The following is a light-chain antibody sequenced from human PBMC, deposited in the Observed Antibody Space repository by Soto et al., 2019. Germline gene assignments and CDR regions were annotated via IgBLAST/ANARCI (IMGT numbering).Light chain of an antibody. V-gene: IGKV2-28*01. J-gene: IGKJ5*01. CDR3: MQGVQMPPIT. Sequence: DIVMTQSPLSLRVTRRRRAFISCRASQSLQHSNGYNYLDWYFQKPGQSPQLLIYLASNRASGVPVRFSGSGSGTDFTLNISRVEAEDVGLYYCMQGVQMPPITFGQGTRLEIK. CDR2: LAS. CDR1: QSLQHSNGYNY.